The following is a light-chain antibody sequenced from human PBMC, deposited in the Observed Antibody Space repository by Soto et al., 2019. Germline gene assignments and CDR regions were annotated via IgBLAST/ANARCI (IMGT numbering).Light chain of an antibody. J-gene: IGKJ5*01. CDR3: QQRRSWQVT. CDR2: DAS. V-gene: IGKV3D-11*02. Sequence: ETVLTQSPATLSLSTGEGATLSCRASQSINTYLAWYQQKPGQAPRLLIYDASKRATGIPARFSGSGSGTNFTLTISSLEPEDFAVYYCQQRRSWQVTFGQGTRLEIK. CDR1: QSINTY.